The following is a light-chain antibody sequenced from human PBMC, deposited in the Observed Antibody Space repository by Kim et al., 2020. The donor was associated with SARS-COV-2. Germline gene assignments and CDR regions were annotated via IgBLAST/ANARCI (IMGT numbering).Light chain of an antibody. Sequence: EIVLTQSPGTLSLSPGERATLSCRASQSVSSNYLAWYQQKPGQAPRLLIYDASSRATGIPDRFSGGGSATDFTLTISRLEPEDFAVYYCKQYGSSHMYSFGQGTKLEI. CDR3: KQYGSSHMYS. V-gene: IGKV3-20*01. J-gene: IGKJ2*03. CDR1: QSVSSNY. CDR2: DAS.